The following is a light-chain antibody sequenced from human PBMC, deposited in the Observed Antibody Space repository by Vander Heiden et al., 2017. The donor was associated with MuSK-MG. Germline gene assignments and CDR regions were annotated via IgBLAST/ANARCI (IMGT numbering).Light chain of an antibody. CDR2: DAS. V-gene: IGKV3-20*01. CDR1: QSVSSTS. CDR3: QQYASSPRT. J-gene: IGKJ1*01. Sequence: EIVLSQSPGSLSLSPGERATLSCRASQSVSSTSLAWYQQKPGQAPRLLIYDASSRATGIPDRFSGSGSGTDFTLTISRLEPEDFALYYCQQYASSPRTFGQGTKVEFK.